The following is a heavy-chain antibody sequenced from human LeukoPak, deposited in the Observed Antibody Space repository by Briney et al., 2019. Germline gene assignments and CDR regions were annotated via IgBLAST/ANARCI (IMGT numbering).Heavy chain of an antibody. D-gene: IGHD3-3*01. CDR2: IIPILGIA. V-gene: IGHV1-69*04. CDR1: GGTFSSYA. J-gene: IGHJ3*01. Sequence: SVKVSCKASGGTFSSYATSWVRQAPGQGLEWMGRIIPILGIANYAQKFQGRVTITADKSTSTAYMELSSLRSEDTAVYYCARDTHPYYDFWSGLSPWGQGTMVTVSS. CDR3: ARDTHPYYDFWSGLSP.